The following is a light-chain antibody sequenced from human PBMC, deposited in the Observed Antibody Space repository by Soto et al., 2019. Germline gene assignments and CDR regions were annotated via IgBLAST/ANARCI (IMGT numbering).Light chain of an antibody. CDR1: QNIRTN. J-gene: IGKJ4*01. CDR2: GAS. Sequence: IVMTQSPATLAGSPGERATFSCRASQNIRTNLAWYQQKPGQVPRLLIYGASTRATGVPARFSGSGSGTEFILTISSLQSEDFAIYYCQQYNNWLLTFGGGTKVDIK. CDR3: QQYNNWLLT. V-gene: IGKV3-15*01.